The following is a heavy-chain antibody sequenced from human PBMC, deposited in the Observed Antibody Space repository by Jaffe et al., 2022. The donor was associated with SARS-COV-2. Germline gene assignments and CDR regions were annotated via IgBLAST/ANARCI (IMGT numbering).Heavy chain of an antibody. CDR1: GFTFSDAS. J-gene: IGHJ4*02. Sequence: EVQLVESGGGLVKPGGSLRLSCAASGFTFSDASMSWVRQAPGKGLEWVGRIKSKTDGGTTDYAAPVKGRFTISRDDSKTTLYLQMNSLKTEDTAVYYCVTQRSGSFDNWGQGTRVTVSA. CDR2: IKSKTDGGTT. D-gene: IGHD3-10*01. CDR3: VTQRSGSFDN. V-gene: IGHV3-15*01.